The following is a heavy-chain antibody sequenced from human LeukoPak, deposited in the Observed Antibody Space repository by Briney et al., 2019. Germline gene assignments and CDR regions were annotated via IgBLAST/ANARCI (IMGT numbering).Heavy chain of an antibody. Sequence: TLSLTCTVSGGSISSSSYYWGWIRQPPGKGLEWIRSIYYSGSTYYNPSLKSRVTISVDTSKNQFSLKLSSVTAADTAVYYCARGPSKQWLVGWGQGTLVTVSS. V-gene: IGHV4-39*01. CDR1: GGSISSSSYY. CDR3: ARGPSKQWLVG. CDR2: IYYSGST. D-gene: IGHD6-19*01. J-gene: IGHJ4*02.